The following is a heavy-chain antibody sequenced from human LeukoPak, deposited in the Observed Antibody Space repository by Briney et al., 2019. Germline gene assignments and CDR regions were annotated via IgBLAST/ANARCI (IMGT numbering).Heavy chain of an antibody. CDR1: GFTFSSYS. J-gene: IGHJ4*02. V-gene: IGHV3-48*01. CDR2: ISSSSSTI. Sequence: GGSLRLSCAASGFTFSSYSMNWVRQAPGKGLEWVSYISSSSSTIYYADSVKGRFTISRDNAKNSLYLQMNSLRAEDTAVYYCARESGYSYAYTFDYWGQGTLVTVSS. D-gene: IGHD5-18*01. CDR3: ARESGYSYAYTFDY.